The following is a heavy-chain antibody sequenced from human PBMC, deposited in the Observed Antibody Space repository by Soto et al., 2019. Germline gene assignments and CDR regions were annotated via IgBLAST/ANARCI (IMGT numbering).Heavy chain of an antibody. CDR1: GFSLTTSGVG. Sequence: QITLKESGPTVVKPTETLTLTCTFSGFSLTTSGVGVGWVRQSPGKAPEWLAIIYWDDDKRYSTSLNSRLIITKDTSKNQVVLTMANVDPADTATYYCAHRVLRTVFGLVTTTAIYFDFWGPRTPVVVSS. V-gene: IGHV2-5*02. CDR3: AHRVLRTVFGLVTTTAIYFDF. J-gene: IGHJ4*02. CDR2: IYWDDDK. D-gene: IGHD3-3*01.